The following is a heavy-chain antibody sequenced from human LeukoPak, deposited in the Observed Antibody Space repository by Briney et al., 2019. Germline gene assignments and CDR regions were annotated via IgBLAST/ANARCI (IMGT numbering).Heavy chain of an antibody. J-gene: IGHJ4*02. CDR2: IKSKTDGGTT. Sequence: PGGSLRLSCAASGFTFSNAWMSWVRQAPGKGLEWVGRIKSKTDGGTTDYAAPVKGRFTISRDDSKNTLYLQMNSLKTEDTAVYYCTTFITMVRGVIDYWGQGTLVTVSS. V-gene: IGHV3-15*01. CDR1: GFTFSNAW. D-gene: IGHD3-10*01. CDR3: TTFITMVRGVIDY.